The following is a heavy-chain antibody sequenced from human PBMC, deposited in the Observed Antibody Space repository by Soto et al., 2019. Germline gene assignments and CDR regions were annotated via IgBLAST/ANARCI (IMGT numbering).Heavy chain of an antibody. Sequence: SETLSLTCAVYGGSFSGYYWSWIRQPPGKGLEWIGEINHSGSTNYNPSLKSRVTISVDTSKNQFSLKLSSVTAADTAVYYCARDRLPLAAAHYYYYYGMDVWGQGTTVTVSS. J-gene: IGHJ6*02. D-gene: IGHD6-13*01. CDR3: ARDRLPLAAAHYYYYYGMDV. CDR2: INHSGST. CDR1: GGSFSGYY. V-gene: IGHV4-34*01.